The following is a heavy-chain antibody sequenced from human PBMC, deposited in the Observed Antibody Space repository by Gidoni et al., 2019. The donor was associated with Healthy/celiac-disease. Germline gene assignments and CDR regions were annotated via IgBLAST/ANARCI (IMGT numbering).Heavy chain of an antibody. CDR2: ISYDGRNK. V-gene: IGHV3-30*18. J-gene: IGHJ6*02. CDR1: GSPFSRYG. CDR3: AKDLPPFGSGSYGMDV. Sequence: QVQLVESGGGVVPPGRSLRLSCAASGSPFSRYGMHWVRQAPGKGLEWVAVISYDGRNKYDADSVKGRFTIARDNSKNTLYLQMNSLRAEDTAVYYCAKDLPPFGSGSYGMDVWGQGTTVTVSS. D-gene: IGHD6-19*01.